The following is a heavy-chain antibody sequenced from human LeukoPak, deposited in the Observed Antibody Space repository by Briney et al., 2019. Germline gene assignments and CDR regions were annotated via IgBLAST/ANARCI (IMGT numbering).Heavy chain of an antibody. CDR3: ARHAERGGDFDF. CDR2: IRQDGSEA. CDR1: GFTFTSYW. Sequence: GGSLRLSCAASGFTFTSYWMAWVRQAPGKGLEGVAKIRQDGSEAAYVDPGKGRFTVSRDNAKNPVYLKMNSLGCEDTALYYCARHAERGGDFDFWGQGTLVTVSS. V-gene: IGHV3-7*04. D-gene: IGHD2-8*01. J-gene: IGHJ4*02.